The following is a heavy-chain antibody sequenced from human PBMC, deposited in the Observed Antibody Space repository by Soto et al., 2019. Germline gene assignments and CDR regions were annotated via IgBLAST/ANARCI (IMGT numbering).Heavy chain of an antibody. J-gene: IGHJ6*02. V-gene: IGHV4-59*01. Sequence: SSETLSLTCTVSGGSISSYYWSWIRQPPGKGLEWIGYIYYSGSTNYNPSLKSRVTISVDTSKNQFSLKLSSVTAADTAVYYCARDGRYYYYGMDVWGQGTTVTVSS. CDR1: GGSISSYY. CDR3: ARDGRYYYYGMDV. CDR2: IYYSGST.